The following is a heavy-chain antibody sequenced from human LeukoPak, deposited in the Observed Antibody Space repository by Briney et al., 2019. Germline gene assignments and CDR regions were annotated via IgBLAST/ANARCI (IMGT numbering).Heavy chain of an antibody. CDR2: INHSGST. Sequence: SETLSLTCAVYGGSFSGYYWSWIRQPPGKGLEWIREINHSGSTNYNPSLKSRVTISVDTSKNQFSLKLSSVTAADTAVYYCARLRFLEWLFKPHGWFDPWGQGTLVTVSS. CDR1: GGSFSGYY. V-gene: IGHV4-34*01. J-gene: IGHJ5*02. CDR3: ARLRFLEWLFKPHGWFDP. D-gene: IGHD3-3*01.